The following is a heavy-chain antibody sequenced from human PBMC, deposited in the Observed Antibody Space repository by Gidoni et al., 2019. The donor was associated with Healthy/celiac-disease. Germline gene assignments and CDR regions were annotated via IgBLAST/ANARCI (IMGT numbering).Heavy chain of an antibody. J-gene: IGHJ3*02. CDR3: ARQSLRYSSSQGDAFDI. CDR2: IYYSGST. CDR1: GGSISSSSYY. D-gene: IGHD6-13*01. V-gene: IGHV4-39*01. Sequence: QLQLQESGPGLVTPSETLSLTCTVSGGSISSSSYYWGWIRQPPGKGLEWIGSIYYSGSTYYNPSLKSRVTISVDTSKNQFSLKLSSVTAADTAVYFCARQSLRYSSSQGDAFDIWGQGTMVTVSS.